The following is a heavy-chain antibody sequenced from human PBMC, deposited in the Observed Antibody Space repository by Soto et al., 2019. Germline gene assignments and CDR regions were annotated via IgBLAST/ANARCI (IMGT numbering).Heavy chain of an antibody. D-gene: IGHD3-10*01. Sequence: QVQLVQSGAEVKKPGSSVKVSCKASGGTFSSYTISWVRQAPGQGLEWMGRIIPILGIANYAQKFQGRATITAAKSTSTAYMELSSLRSEDTAVYYGAIEEYYYGSGAFFDYWGQGTLVTVSS. V-gene: IGHV1-69*08. CDR1: GGTFSSYT. CDR2: IIPILGIA. CDR3: AIEEYYYGSGAFFDY. J-gene: IGHJ4*02.